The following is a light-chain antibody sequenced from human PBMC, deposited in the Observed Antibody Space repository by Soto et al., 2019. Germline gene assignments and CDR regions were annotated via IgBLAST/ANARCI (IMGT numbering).Light chain of an antibody. CDR1: QGIGND. CDR2: AAS. Sequence: DIQMTQSPSSLSASVGDRVTITCRASQGIGNDLGWHQQKPGKAPKRLIYAASTLQGGVSSSFSGSGSGTEFTLTISSLQTEDFATYFCLQYNSYPTTFGQGTNVESK. CDR3: LQYNSYPTT. V-gene: IGKV1-17*01. J-gene: IGKJ1*01.